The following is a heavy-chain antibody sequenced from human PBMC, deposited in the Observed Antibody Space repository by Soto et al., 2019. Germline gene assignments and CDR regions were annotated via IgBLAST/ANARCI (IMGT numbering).Heavy chain of an antibody. V-gene: IGHV3-23*01. CDR2: SSGSGGST. D-gene: IGHD2-15*01. CDR3: AKRGNQNIVVVVGFEY. J-gene: IGHJ4*02. CDR1: GFTFISYS. Sequence: DVQLLESGGGLVQPGGYLRLSCAASGFTFISYSMSWVRQAPGKGLEWVSASSGSGGSTYYTDSVKGRVTISRDNSKNTLYLQMNSLRAEDTAVYYCAKRGNQNIVVVVGFEYWGQGPLVTVS.